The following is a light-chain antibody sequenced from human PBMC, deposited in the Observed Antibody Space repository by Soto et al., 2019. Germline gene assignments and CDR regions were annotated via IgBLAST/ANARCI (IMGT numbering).Light chain of an antibody. CDR2: DAS. Sequence: EIVLTQSPANLSLSPGERATLSCRASQSLFSDLAWFQQKPGKAPRLRIYDASNRATGIPARFSGSGSGTDFTLTISCLEPEDFAIYYCQQRRNLPWTFVPGTKVDIK. CDR3: QQRRNLPWT. J-gene: IGKJ3*01. CDR1: QSLFSD. V-gene: IGKV3-11*01.